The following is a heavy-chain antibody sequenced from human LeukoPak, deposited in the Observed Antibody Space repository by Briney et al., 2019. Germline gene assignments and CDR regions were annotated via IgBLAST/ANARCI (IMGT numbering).Heavy chain of an antibody. D-gene: IGHD3-22*01. CDR2: INESGGRT. CDR3: AKEGRPNSGGGYYDY. Sequence: GGSLRLFCAASGFSFRSYAMGWVRQAPGKGLEWVSTINESGGRTYYADSVKGRFTMSRDNSKNTLYLQMNSLRAEDPAVYYCAKEGRPNSGGGYYDYWGQGTRVTVSS. CDR1: GFSFRSYA. J-gene: IGHJ4*02. V-gene: IGHV3-23*01.